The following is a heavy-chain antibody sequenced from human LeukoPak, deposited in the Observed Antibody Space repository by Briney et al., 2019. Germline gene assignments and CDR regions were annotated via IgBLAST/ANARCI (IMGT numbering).Heavy chain of an antibody. CDR2: IYPGDSET. D-gene: IGHD3-10*01. CDR3: ARRYCYGSTEVFDS. CDR1: GYSFTSYW. J-gene: IGHJ5*01. Sequence: GEPLKISCKGSGYSFTSYWIGWVRQMTGKGLEWMGIIYPGDSETAYSPSFQGQVTFSADKSIGTVYLQWSSLKASDTATYYCARRYCYGSTEVFDSWGQGTLVTVSS. V-gene: IGHV5-51*01.